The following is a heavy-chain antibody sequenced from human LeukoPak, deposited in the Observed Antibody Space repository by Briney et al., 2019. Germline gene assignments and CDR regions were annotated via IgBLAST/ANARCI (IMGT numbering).Heavy chain of an antibody. CDR1: GYTFTSYY. CDR2: INPSGGST. CDR3: ARGPSITMVRGGQWYYYMDV. D-gene: IGHD3-10*01. V-gene: IGHV1-46*01. J-gene: IGHJ6*03. Sequence: ASVKVSCKASGYTFTSYYMHWVRQAPGQGLEWMGIINPSGGSTSYAQKFQGRVTMTRDMSTSTVYMELCSLRSEDTAVYYCARGPSITMVRGGQWYYYMDVWGKGTTVTISS.